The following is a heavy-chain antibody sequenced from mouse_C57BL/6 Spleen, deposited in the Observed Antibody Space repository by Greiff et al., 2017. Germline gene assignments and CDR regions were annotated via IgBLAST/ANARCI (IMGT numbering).Heavy chain of an antibody. Sequence: VKLMESGAELVKPGASVKISCKASGYAFSSYWMNWVKQRPGKGLEWIGQIYPGDGDTNYNGKFKGKATLTADKSSSTAYMQLSSLTSEDSAVYFCARSSTMVTDWFAYWGQGTLVTVSA. CDR1: GYAFSSYW. CDR2: IYPGDGDT. J-gene: IGHJ3*01. CDR3: ARSSTMVTDWFAY. V-gene: IGHV1-80*01. D-gene: IGHD2-2*01.